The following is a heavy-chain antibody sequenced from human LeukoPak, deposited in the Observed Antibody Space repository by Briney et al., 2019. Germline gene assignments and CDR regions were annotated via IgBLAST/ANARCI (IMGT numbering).Heavy chain of an antibody. CDR1: GYTFTSYG. CDR3: ARGSITMVRGFYWFDR. D-gene: IGHD3-10*01. Sequence: ASVAVSCTASGYTFTSYGISWVRQAPGQGLEWMGWISAYNGNTNYAQKLQGRVTMTTDTSTSTAYMELRSLRSDDTAVYYCARGSITMVRGFYWFDRWGQGTLVTVSS. V-gene: IGHV1-18*04. J-gene: IGHJ5*02. CDR2: ISAYNGNT.